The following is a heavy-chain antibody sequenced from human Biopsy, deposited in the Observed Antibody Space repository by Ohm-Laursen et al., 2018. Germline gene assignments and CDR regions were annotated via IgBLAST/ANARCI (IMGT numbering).Heavy chain of an antibody. CDR3: ARDPLNGHKHFDY. Sequence: ASVKVSCKASSYTLTDYNIHWMRQAPGQGLEWLGYINCKTGATNYAQKFQGTVTMTRDTSISTAYLALGSLRSADTAIYYCARDPLNGHKHFDYWGQGSLVTVSS. J-gene: IGHJ4*02. D-gene: IGHD2-8*01. CDR2: INCKTGAT. V-gene: IGHV1-2*02. CDR1: SYTLTDYN.